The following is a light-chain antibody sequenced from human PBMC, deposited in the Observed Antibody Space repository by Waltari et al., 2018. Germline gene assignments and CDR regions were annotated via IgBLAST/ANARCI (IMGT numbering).Light chain of an antibody. CDR1: PSGLSSTNSNNY. J-gene: IGKJ2*02. CDR2: WAS. Sequence: DIVLTQCPLSLAWSLGERATISCRSGPSGLSSTNSNNYLAWYQQRPGQPPKLLFYWASTRVSGVPDRFDGSGSGTDFTLTISSLQAEDLAVYYCQQYYTTPCTFGQGTRLEIK. V-gene: IGKV4-1*01. CDR3: QQYYTTPCT.